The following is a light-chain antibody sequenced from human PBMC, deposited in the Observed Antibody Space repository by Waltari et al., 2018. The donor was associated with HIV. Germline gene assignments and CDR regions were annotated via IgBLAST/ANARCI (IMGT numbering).Light chain of an antibody. CDR3: SSYTSSGPRYVL. Sequence: QSALTHPATVSGSPGQSITISCTGTSGDVAGYNFVSCYQKHPGKAPKLIIYNVNSRPSGVSIRFSGSRSANTASLTISGLQAEDEADYFCSSYTSSGPRYVLFGGGTRLTVL. CDR2: NVN. CDR1: SGDVAGYNF. V-gene: IGLV2-14*03. J-gene: IGLJ2*01.